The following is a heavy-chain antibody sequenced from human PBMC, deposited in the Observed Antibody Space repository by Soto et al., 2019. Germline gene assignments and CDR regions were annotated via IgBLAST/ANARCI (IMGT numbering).Heavy chain of an antibody. Sequence: QVQLVQSGAEVKKPGSSVKVSCKASGGTFSSYAISWVRQAPGQGLEWMGGIIPIFGTANYAQKFQGRVTITADESTSRAYMELSSLRSEDTAVYYCARSGYYYDSSGPSTNTYYFDYWGQGTLVTVSS. CDR2: IIPIFGTA. J-gene: IGHJ4*02. D-gene: IGHD3-22*01. V-gene: IGHV1-69*12. CDR1: GGTFSSYA. CDR3: ARSGYYYDSSGPSTNTYYFDY.